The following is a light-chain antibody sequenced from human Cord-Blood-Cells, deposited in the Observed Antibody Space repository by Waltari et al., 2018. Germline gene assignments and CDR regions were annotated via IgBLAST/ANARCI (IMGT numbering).Light chain of an antibody. CDR1: QSLVHSDGTTY. CDR2: KVS. CDR3: MQGTHWPPYT. V-gene: IGKV2-30*02. J-gene: IGKJ2*01. Sequence: DVVMTQSPLSLPVTLGQPAPISCRSSQSLVHSDGTTYLNWFQQRPGQSPRRLIYKVSNRDSGVPDRFSGSGSGTDFTLKISRVEAEDVGVYYCMQGTHWPPYTFGQGTKLEIK.